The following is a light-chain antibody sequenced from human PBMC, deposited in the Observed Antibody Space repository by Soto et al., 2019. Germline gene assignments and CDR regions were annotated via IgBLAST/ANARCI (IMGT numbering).Light chain of an antibody. Sequence: QAVVTQPVSVSGSPGQSITISCTGTSGDVGGYNYVSWYQQHPGKAPKLMIYDVSNRPSGVSNRFSGSKSGNTASLTISGLQAEDEADYYCNSYTSSSTYVFGTGTKVTVL. CDR1: SGDVGGYNY. J-gene: IGLJ1*01. V-gene: IGLV2-14*03. CDR2: DVS. CDR3: NSYTSSSTYV.